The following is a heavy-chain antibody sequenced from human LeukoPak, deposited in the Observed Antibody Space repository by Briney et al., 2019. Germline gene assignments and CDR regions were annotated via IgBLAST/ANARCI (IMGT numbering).Heavy chain of an antibody. CDR1: GFTFSFAA. J-gene: IGHJ4*02. D-gene: IGHD3-10*01. CDR2: ISASGGST. V-gene: IGHV3-23*01. Sequence: GGSLRLSCAASGFTFSFAAMTWVRQGPGKGLEWVSLISASGGSTYYADSVKGRFTISRDNSKNTVYLQMNSLRAEDTALYYCAKDRGAGRNGYDYWGQGTLVTVSS. CDR3: AKDRGAGRNGYDY.